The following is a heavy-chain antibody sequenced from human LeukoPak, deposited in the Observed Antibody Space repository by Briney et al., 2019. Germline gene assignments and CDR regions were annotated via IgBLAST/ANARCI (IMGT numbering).Heavy chain of an antibody. CDR2: INPSGGST. Sequence: ASVKVSCKASGYTFTSYYMHWVRQAPGQGLEWMGIINPSGGSTSYAQKFQGRVTMTRDMSTSTVYMELSSLRSEDTAVYYCAREPSSVFRNYYYMDVWGKGTTVTVSS. CDR3: AREPSSVFRNYYYMDV. V-gene: IGHV1-46*01. CDR1: GYTFTSYY. D-gene: IGHD6-6*01. J-gene: IGHJ6*03.